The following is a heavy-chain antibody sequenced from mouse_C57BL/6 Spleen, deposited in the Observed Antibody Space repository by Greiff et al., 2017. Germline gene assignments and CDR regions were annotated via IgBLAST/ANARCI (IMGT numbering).Heavy chain of an antibody. J-gene: IGHJ3*01. V-gene: IGHV5-4*03. D-gene: IGHD1-1*01. CDR3: ARKDYYVWFAY. Sequence: EVNLVESGGGLVKPGGSLKLSCAASGFTFSSYAMSWVRQTPEKRLEWVATISDGGSYTYYPDNVKGRFTISRDNAKNTLYLQMSHLKSEDTAMYYCARKDYYVWFAYWGQGTLVTVSA. CDR2: ISDGGSYT. CDR1: GFTFSSYA.